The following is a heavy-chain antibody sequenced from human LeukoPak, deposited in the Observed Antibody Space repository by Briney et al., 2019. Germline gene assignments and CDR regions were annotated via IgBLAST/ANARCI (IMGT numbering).Heavy chain of an antibody. CDR2: ISYSGST. V-gene: IGHV4-59*01. D-gene: IGHD1-26*01. CDR3: ARGLGSYPYYFDY. J-gene: IGHJ4*02. Sequence: SETLSLTCTVSGGSISSYYWSWLRLPPGKGPEWIGSISYSGSTNYNPSLKSRATISIDTSKNHFSLKVTSVTAADTAVYYCARGLGSYPYYFDYWGQGTLVTVSS. CDR1: GGSISSYY.